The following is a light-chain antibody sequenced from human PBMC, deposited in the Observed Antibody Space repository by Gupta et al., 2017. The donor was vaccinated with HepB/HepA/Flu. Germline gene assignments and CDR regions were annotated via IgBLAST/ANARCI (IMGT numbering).Light chain of an antibody. V-gene: IGLV2-11*01. Sequence: QSALTQPRSVSGSPGQSVTISCTGTSNDVGGYNYVSWYQHHPGQAPKFMIYDVSKRPSGVPDRFSASKSGNTAALTISGLQAEDEAHYYCCSYAGGPWLFGGGTKLTVL. CDR3: CSYAGGPWL. CDR1: SNDVGGYNY. CDR2: DVS. J-gene: IGLJ2*01.